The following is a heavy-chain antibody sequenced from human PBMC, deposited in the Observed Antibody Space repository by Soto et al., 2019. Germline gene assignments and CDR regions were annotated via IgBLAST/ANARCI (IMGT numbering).Heavy chain of an antibody. J-gene: IGHJ4*02. Sequence: QVHLVQSGAEVKRPGASVKVSCKGSGYTFTSYGITWVRQAPGQGLEWMGWISAHNGNTDYAQKLQGRVTVTRDTSTSTAYMELRSLRSDDTAVYYCARGRYGDYWGQGALVTVSS. CDR2: ISAHNGNT. CDR3: ARGRYGDY. CDR1: GYTFTSYG. V-gene: IGHV1-18*01. D-gene: IGHD1-1*01.